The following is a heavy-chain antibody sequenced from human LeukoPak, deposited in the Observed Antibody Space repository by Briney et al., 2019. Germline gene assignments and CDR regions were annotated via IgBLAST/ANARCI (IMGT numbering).Heavy chain of an antibody. V-gene: IGHV4-38-2*02. CDR3: ARRRWLLGGFDY. CDR2: FYHSGST. D-gene: IGHD3-22*01. J-gene: IGHJ4*02. Sequence: PSETLSLTCTISGYSISSGYYWGWIRQPPGKGLEWIGNFYHSGSTYYNPSLKSRVTFSVDTSKNQFSLKLSSVTAADTAVYYCARRRWLLGGFDYWGQGTLVTVSS. CDR1: GYSISSGYY.